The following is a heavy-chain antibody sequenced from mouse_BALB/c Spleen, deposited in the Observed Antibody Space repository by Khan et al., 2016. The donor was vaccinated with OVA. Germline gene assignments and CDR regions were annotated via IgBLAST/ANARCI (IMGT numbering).Heavy chain of an antibody. J-gene: IGHJ2*01. Sequence: EVQLQESGPGLVKPSQSLSLTCTVTGYSINSGYGWNWIRQFPGNKLEWMGYISYSGSTNYNPSLKSRISITRDTSKNQFFLQLNSVTTEDTATXYCARTARIKYWGQGTTLTVSS. CDR3: ARTARIKY. V-gene: IGHV3-2*02. CDR2: ISYSGST. D-gene: IGHD1-2*01. CDR1: GYSINSGYG.